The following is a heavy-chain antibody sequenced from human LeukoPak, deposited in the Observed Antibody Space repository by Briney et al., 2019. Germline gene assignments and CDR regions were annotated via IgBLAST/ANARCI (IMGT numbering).Heavy chain of an antibody. CDR3: ARGVNYFDI. CDR1: GFTFSSYE. D-gene: IGHD3-22*01. Sequence: GGSLRLSCAASGFTFSSYEMNWVRQAPGKGLEWVANIKQDGSEIFYGDSVKGRFTISRDNAKNSLYLQMNSLRVEDTAVYYCARGVNYFDIWGQGALVTVSS. J-gene: IGHJ4*02. CDR2: IKQDGSEI. V-gene: IGHV3-7*01.